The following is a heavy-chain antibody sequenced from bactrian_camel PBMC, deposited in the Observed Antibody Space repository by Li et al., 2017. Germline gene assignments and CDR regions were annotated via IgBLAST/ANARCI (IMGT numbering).Heavy chain of an antibody. V-gene: IGHV3S1*01. CDR2: IYVIGGTT. Sequence: HVQLVESGGGSVQAGGSLRLACTASDEPTVSAYCMAWFRQAPGKGREAVAHIYVIGGTTAYADSVKGRFTISQGNAKNTLYLQMNSLKPEDTARYYCAANFGPYCSGPYLARRANFEGQGTQVTVS. CDR1: DEPTVSAYC. J-gene: IGHJ4*01. D-gene: IGHD2*01.